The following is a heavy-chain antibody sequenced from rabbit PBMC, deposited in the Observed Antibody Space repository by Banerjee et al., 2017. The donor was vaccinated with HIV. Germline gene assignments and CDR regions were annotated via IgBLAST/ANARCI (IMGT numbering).Heavy chain of an antibody. CDR3: ARVAACAFGL. D-gene: IGHD4-1*01. CDR2: IYTGSSGST. J-gene: IGHJ6*01. CDR1: GFDFSSYG. V-gene: IGHV1S45*01. Sequence: QQQLVESGGGLVQPGGSLKLSCKASGFDFSSYGVSWVRQAPGKGLEWIACIYTGSSGSTYYASWAKGRFTISKTSSTTVTLQMTSLTAADTATYFCARVAACAFGLWGPGTLVTVS.